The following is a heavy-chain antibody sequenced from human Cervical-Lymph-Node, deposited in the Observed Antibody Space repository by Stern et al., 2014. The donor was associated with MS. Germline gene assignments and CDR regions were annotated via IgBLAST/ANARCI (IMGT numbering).Heavy chain of an antibody. V-gene: IGHV3-33*01. CDR1: GFSFSRYA. Sequence: QVQLVESGGGVVQPGGSLRLSCAASGFSFSRYAMHWVRQAPGKGLEWVALIWYDGSNPYYADSVTGRFTISRDNFKNTLYLQMNSLRAEDTAVYYCASAYSSSHYYFDYWGQGTLVTVSS. CDR2: IWYDGSNP. CDR3: ASAYSSSHYYFDY. J-gene: IGHJ4*02. D-gene: IGHD6-13*01.